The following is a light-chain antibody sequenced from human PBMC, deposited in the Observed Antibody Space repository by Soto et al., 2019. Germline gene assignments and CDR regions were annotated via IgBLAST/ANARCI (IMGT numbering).Light chain of an antibody. CDR3: QHYRSSWT. Sequence: EIVLTQSPGTLSLSPGERATLSCRASQSVSSSFLAWYQQKPGQPPRLLIYGTFSRATGIPERFSGSGSGTDFTLTISRLEPEDFAVYYCQHYRSSWTFGRGTKVEVK. J-gene: IGKJ1*01. CDR1: QSVSSSF. CDR2: GTF. V-gene: IGKV3-20*01.